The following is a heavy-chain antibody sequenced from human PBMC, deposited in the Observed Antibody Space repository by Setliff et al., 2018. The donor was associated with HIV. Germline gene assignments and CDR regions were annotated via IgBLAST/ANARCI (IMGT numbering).Heavy chain of an antibody. CDR2: VSHDGSYK. CDR3: ARDLKFGSSGHYYYSMDI. D-gene: IGHD6-6*01. V-gene: IGHV3-30*04. CDR1: GFTFSSYP. J-gene: IGHJ6*03. Sequence: GGSLRLSCAGSGFTFSSYPMHWVRQAPGKGLEWVALVSHDGSYKYYADSVQGRFTISRDNSKNTLSLQTNSLRAGDTAVYYCARDLKFGSSGHYYYSMDIWGKGTTVTVSS.